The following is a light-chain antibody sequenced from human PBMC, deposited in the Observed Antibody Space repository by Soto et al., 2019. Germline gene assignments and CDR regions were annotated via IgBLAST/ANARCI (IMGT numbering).Light chain of an antibody. Sequence: QSVLTQPASVSGPPGQSITISCTGTSIDVGAYNYVSWYQHHPGKAPRLVIYDVTNRPSGLSDRFSGSKSGNTASLTISGLLAEDEADYYCTSYTSTSTYVFGTGTKVTVL. V-gene: IGLV2-14*01. CDR2: DVT. J-gene: IGLJ1*01. CDR3: TSYTSTSTYV. CDR1: SIDVGAYNY.